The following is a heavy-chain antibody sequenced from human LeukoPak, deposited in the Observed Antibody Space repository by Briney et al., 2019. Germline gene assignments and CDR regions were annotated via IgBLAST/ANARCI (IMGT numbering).Heavy chain of an antibody. J-gene: IGHJ4*02. CDR3: ARTDSSSCLRYFDY. D-gene: IGHD6-13*01. V-gene: IGHV5-51*01. Sequence: GESLKISCKGSGYSFTNYWIGWVRQMPGKGLEWMGIIFPGDSDTRYSPSFQGQVTISADKSISTAYLQWSSLKASDTAIYFCARTDSSSCLRYFDYWGQGTLVSVSS. CDR2: IFPGDSDT. CDR1: GYSFTNYW.